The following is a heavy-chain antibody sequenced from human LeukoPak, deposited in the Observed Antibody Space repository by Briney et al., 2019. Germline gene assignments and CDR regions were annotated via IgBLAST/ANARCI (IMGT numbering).Heavy chain of an antibody. Sequence: SETLPLTCTVSGGSISSDYWSWIRQPPGRGLEWIGYIYYSGFTNYNPSLKSRVTISVDTSKNQFSLELSSVTAADTAVYYCARGRYIYLYGYWGQGTLVTVSS. D-gene: IGHD5-18*01. CDR3: ARGRYIYLYGY. J-gene: IGHJ4*02. CDR2: IYYSGFT. V-gene: IGHV4-59*01. CDR1: GGSISSDY.